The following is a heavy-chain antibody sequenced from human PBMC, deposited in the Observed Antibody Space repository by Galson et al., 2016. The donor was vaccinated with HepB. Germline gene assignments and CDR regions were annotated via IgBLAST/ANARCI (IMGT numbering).Heavy chain of an antibody. V-gene: IGHV3-48*01. D-gene: IGHD2-8*01. CDR2: ITGSSSNI. Sequence: SLRLSCAASGFTFNTYSMNWVRQAPGKGLEWIAYITGSSSNIKYADSVKGRFTISRDKAKNSLYLQLSSLRAEDTAVYYCVTSFCTRVYSWGQGTLVTVSS. CDR3: VTSFCTRVYS. J-gene: IGHJ4*02. CDR1: GFTFNTYS.